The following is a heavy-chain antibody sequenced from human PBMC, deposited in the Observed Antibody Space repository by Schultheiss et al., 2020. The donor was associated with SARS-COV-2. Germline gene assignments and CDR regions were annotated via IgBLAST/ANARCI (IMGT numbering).Heavy chain of an antibody. D-gene: IGHD4-11*01. CDR2: SRNKANRYTT. Sequence: GGSLRLSCAASGFTFSGYAMNWVRQAPGKGLEWVGRSRNKANRYTTEYVASVKGRFTISRDEPKNSLYLQMDSLKTEDTAVYFCAKRVTDGRVEYWGQGTLVTVSS. CDR3: AKRVTDGRVEY. CDR1: GFTFSGYA. V-gene: IGHV3-72*01. J-gene: IGHJ4*02.